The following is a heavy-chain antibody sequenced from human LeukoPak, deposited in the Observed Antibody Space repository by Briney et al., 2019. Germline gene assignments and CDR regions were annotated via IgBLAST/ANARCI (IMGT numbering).Heavy chain of an antibody. J-gene: IGHJ6*04. V-gene: IGHV3-69-1*02. CDR2: IGGDTKT. CDR1: GFTFSYSG. D-gene: IGHD3-10*02. Sequence: GGSLGLSCAASGFTFSYSGMAWARQAPGKGLEWVSAIGGDTKTYYADSVKGRFTISRDNAKNSLYLQMNSLRAEDTAVYYCAELGITMIGGVWGKGTTVTISS. CDR3: AELGITMIGGV.